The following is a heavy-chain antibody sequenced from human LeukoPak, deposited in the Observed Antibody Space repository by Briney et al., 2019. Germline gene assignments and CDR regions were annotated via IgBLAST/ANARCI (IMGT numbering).Heavy chain of an antibody. CDR3: AREEYSSSSSIYYYMDV. CDR2: IKQDGSEK. Sequence: PGGSLRLSCAVSGFTFSSYWMSWVRQAPGKGLEWVANIKQDGSEKYYVDSVKGRFTISRDNAKNSLYLQMNSLRAEDTAVYYCAREEYSSSSSIYYYMDVWGKGTTVTVSS. V-gene: IGHV3-7*01. CDR1: GFTFSSYW. D-gene: IGHD6-13*01. J-gene: IGHJ6*03.